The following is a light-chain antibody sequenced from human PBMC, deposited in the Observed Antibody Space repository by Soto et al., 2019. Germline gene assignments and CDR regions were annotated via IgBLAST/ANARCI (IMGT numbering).Light chain of an antibody. CDR1: LSVSVY. CDR2: DAS. CDR3: HQRQYWPPIT. V-gene: IGKV3-11*01. Sequence: VVLTQSPATLSLSPGEIATLSCRTSLSVSVYLDWYQQKPGQAPRLLISDASNRATGIPARFSGSGSGTDFTLTISSLEPEDFAVYYCHQRQYWPPITFGQGTRMEI. J-gene: IGKJ5*01.